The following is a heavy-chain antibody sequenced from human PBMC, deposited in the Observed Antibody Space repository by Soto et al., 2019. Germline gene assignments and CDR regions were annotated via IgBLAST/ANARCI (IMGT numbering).Heavy chain of an antibody. CDR3: ASSPYPSYYYYGMDV. J-gene: IGHJ6*02. CDR1: GFTFSSYW. Sequence: VQLVESGGGLVQPGGSLRLSCAASGFTFSSYWMSWVRQAPGKGLEWVANIKEDGSEKYYVDSLKGRFTISRDNAKNSLYLQMNSLRAEDTAVYYCASSPYPSYYYYGMDVWGQGTTVSVAS. V-gene: IGHV3-7*03. CDR2: IKEDGSEK.